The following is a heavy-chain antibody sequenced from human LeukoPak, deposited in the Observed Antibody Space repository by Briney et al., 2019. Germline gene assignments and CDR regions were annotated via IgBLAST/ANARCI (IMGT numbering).Heavy chain of an antibody. Sequence: GGSLRLSCAASGFTFSTYGMHWVRQAPGKGLEWVSVIYSGGSTYYADSVKGRFTISRDNSKNTLYLQMNSLRAEDTAVYYCAKGRARTELRFLEWLPYYFDYWGQGTLVTVSS. D-gene: IGHD3-3*01. CDR2: IYSGGST. CDR3: AKGRARTELRFLEWLPYYFDY. V-gene: IGHV3-NL1*01. J-gene: IGHJ4*02. CDR1: GFTFSTYG.